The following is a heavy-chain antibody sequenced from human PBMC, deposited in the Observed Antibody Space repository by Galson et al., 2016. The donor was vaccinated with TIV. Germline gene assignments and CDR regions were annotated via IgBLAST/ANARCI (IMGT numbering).Heavy chain of an antibody. CDR1: GFTFSAYA. CDR2: VSGSGYST. Sequence: SLRLSCAASGFTFSAYAMTWVRQGPGKGLEWVSLVSGSGYSTYYADSAKGRFTISRDNSKNTEYLQMSGLKDEDTAVYYCAKGAAWDTSMGWLGFWFDYWGRGTPVTVSS. D-gene: IGHD5-18*01. CDR3: AKGAAWDTSMGWLGFWFDY. J-gene: IGHJ4*02. V-gene: IGHV3-23*01.